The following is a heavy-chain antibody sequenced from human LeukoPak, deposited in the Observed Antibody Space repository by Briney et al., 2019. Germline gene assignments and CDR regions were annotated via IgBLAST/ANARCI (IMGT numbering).Heavy chain of an antibody. V-gene: IGHV3-23*01. CDR2: ISGSGGST. CDR3: AKEPTPTTMIVVVNYFDY. Sequence: GGSLRRSCAASGFTFSSYAMSWVRQAPGKGLEWVSAISGSGGSTYYADSVKGRFTISRDNSKNTLYLQMNSLRAEDTAVYYCAKEPTPTTMIVVVNYFDYWGQGTLVTVSS. J-gene: IGHJ4*02. CDR1: GFTFSSYA. D-gene: IGHD3-22*01.